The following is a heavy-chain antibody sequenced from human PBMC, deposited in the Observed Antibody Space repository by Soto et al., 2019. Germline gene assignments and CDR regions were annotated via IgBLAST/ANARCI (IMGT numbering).Heavy chain of an antibody. CDR1: GWSFGVHS. V-gene: IGHV4-34*01. J-gene: IGHJ5*01. D-gene: IGHD3-22*01. CDR3: STRAYDTNGYYRFDP. CDR2: INHSGRV. Sequence: SETLSLTGSVYGWSFGVHSLTWLRQSPGKGLEWIGDINHSGRVNYSPSLKSRVTISLDTSKNQFSLTLSAVTAADTAMYYCSTRAYDTNGYYRFDPWGQGTLVTVSS.